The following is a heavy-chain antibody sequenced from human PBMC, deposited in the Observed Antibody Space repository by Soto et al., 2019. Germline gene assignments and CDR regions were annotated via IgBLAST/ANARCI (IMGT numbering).Heavy chain of an antibody. CDR2: IYYTGST. CDR1: GGSISNYY. V-gene: IGHV4-59*01. D-gene: IGHD3-3*01. Sequence: PSETLSLTCTVSGGSISNYYWNWIRQPPGRGLEWIGCIYYTGSTNYNPSLKSRVTISVDTSKKQFSLRLSSVTAADTALYYCARADFWSGYSYNGMDFWGQGTTVTVSS. J-gene: IGHJ6*02. CDR3: ARADFWSGYSYNGMDF.